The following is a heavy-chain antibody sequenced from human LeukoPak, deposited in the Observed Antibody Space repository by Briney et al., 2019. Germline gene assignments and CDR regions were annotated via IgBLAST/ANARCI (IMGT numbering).Heavy chain of an antibody. D-gene: IGHD6-25*01. V-gene: IGHV1-69*13. CDR1: GGTFSRYA. Sequence: SVKVSCKASGGTFSRYAISWVRQAPGQGLEWMGEIIPKFGKANYAQKFQGRVTITADEITSTAYMDLTSLRSEDTAVYYCARAEGGADYYYMDVWGKGTTVTVSS. CDR2: IIPKFGKA. J-gene: IGHJ6*03. CDR3: ARAEGGADYYYMDV.